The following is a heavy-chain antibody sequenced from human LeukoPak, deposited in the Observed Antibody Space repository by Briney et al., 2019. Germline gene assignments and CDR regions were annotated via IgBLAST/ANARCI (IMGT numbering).Heavy chain of an antibody. CDR3: ARHETFNYYDSSGYLGYFDY. CDR2: IYYSGST. V-gene: IGHV4-39*01. J-gene: IGHJ4*02. CDR1: GGSISSSSYY. Sequence: PETLSLTCTVSGGSISSSSYYWGWIRQPPGKGLEWIGSIYYSGSTYYNPSLKSRVTISVDTSKNQFSLKLSSVTAADTAVYYCARHETFNYYDSSGYLGYFDYWGQGTLVTVSS. D-gene: IGHD3-22*01.